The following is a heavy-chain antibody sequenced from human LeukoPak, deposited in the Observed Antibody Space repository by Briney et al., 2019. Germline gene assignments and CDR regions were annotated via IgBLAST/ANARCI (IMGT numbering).Heavy chain of an antibody. CDR3: ARRKYCSSTSCPYDY. CDR2: IYPGDSDA. Sequence: GESLKIFCKGSGYSFTSYWIGWVRQMPGTGLEWMGIIYPGDSDARYSPSFQGQVTISADKSISTAYLQWNSLKASDTAMYYCARRKYCSSTSCPYDYWGQGTLVTVSS. D-gene: IGHD2-2*01. CDR1: GYSFTSYW. J-gene: IGHJ4*02. V-gene: IGHV5-51*01.